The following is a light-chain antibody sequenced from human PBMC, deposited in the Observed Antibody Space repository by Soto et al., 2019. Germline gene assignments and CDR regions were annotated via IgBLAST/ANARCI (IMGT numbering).Light chain of an antibody. CDR1: QGISTY. CDR3: QQYYSYPPWT. J-gene: IGKJ1*01. Sequence: AIRMTQSPSSFSASTGDRVTITCRASQGISTYLAWYQQKLGRAPKLLIFAASTLQSGVPSRFSGSGSGTDFTLTISGLQSEDFATYYCQQYYSYPPWTFGQGTKVEIK. V-gene: IGKV1-8*01. CDR2: AAS.